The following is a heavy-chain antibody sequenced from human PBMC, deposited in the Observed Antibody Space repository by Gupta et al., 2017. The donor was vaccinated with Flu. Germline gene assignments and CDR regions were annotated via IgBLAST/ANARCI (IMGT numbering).Heavy chain of an antibody. D-gene: IGHD1-1*01. CDR1: GFTFSTNE. CDR2: ISSSGSTT. CDR3: VQFQLLEEY. J-gene: IGHJ4*02. Sequence: EVRLVESGGGWAQPGGSLRLSCAASGFTFSTNEFDWVGPAPGKGLEWVSHISSSGSTTNYAYPVKGRFTMSRDDSKDSLYLQMNSLRADVTAVYYCVQFQLLEEYWGPGTLVSVSS. V-gene: IGHV3-48*03.